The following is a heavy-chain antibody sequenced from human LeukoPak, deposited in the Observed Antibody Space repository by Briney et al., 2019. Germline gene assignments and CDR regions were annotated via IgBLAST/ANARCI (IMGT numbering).Heavy chain of an antibody. CDR1: GGSISSYY. CDR3: ARDRSGICGGDRSYSYFDY. D-gene: IGHD2-21*01. V-gene: IGHV4-59*01. Sequence: SQTLSLTCTVSGGSISSYYWSWIRQPPGKGLEWIGYIYYSGSTNYNPSLKSRVTISVDTPKNQFSLKLSSVTAADTAVYYCARDRSGICGGDRSYSYFDYWGQGTLVTVSS. J-gene: IGHJ4*02. CDR2: IYYSGST.